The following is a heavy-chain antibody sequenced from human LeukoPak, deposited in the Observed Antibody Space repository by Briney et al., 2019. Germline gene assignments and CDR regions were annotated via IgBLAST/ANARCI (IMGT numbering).Heavy chain of an antibody. CDR3: AKAVAGRVYYYYYMDV. Sequence: PGRSLRLSCAASGFTFDDYAMHWVRQAPGKGLEWVSGISWNSGSIGYADSVKGRFTISRDNAKNSLYLQMNSLRAEDMALYYCAKAVAGRVYYYYYMDVWGKGTTVTVS. J-gene: IGHJ6*03. D-gene: IGHD6-19*01. CDR1: GFTFDDYA. CDR2: ISWNSGSI. V-gene: IGHV3-9*03.